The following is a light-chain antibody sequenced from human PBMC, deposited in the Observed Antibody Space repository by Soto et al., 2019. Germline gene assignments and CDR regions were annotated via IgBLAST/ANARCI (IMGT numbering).Light chain of an antibody. Sequence: EIVLTQTPGTLSLSPWERATLSCRASQSVTSNYLAWYQQKPGQAPGLLIYDTSTRASGVPDRFSGSGSGTEFTLTISRREPEDFAVYYCQQYGTSPQTFGQGTRLEIK. CDR2: DTS. CDR1: QSVTSNY. CDR3: QQYGTSPQT. V-gene: IGKV3-20*01. J-gene: IGKJ5*01.